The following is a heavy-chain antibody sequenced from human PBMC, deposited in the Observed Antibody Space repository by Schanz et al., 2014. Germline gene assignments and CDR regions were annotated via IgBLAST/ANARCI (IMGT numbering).Heavy chain of an antibody. D-gene: IGHD1-1*01. V-gene: IGHV3-23*04. CDR3: AKGMWQQLVSDY. CDR2: ISGSGGGT. CDR1: GFTFSRHA. J-gene: IGHJ4*02. Sequence: EVQLVESGGGLVQPGGSLRLSCAASGFTFSRHAMNWVRQAPGKGLEWVSGISGSGGGTFYASSVQGRFSVSRDNAKKKRKRKRNRRRAEDTARYYGAKGMWQQLVSDYWGQGTLVTVSS.